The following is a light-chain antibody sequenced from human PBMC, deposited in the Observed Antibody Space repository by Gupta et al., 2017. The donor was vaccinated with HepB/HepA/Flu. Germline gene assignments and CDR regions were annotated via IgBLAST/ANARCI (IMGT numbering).Light chain of an antibody. CDR1: QSLLHSNGHNS. Sequence: DIVMTQSSLSLPVTPGEPASISCRSSQSLLHSNGHNSLDWNLQKSGQSPQLLIYLGSNRASGVPDRFSGSGSGTDFTLKISRVEAEDVGVYYCMQALQTPPTFGQGTKVEIK. J-gene: IGKJ1*01. CDR2: LGS. V-gene: IGKV2-28*01. CDR3: MQALQTPPT.